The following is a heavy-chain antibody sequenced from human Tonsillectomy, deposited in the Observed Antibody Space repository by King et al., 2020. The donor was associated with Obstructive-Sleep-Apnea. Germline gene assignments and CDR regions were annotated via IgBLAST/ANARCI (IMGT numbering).Heavy chain of an antibody. D-gene: IGHD3-10*01. V-gene: IGHV3-20*01. CDR3: ARDRTYYHGSGSEWWFDP. J-gene: IGHJ5*02. Sequence: VQLVESGGGVVRPGGSLRLSCAASGFTFDDYAMSWVGQAPGKGLEWVSSINWNGGNIRYADSVKGRFTISRDNTKNSLYLKMNNLRAEDTALYHCARDRTYYHGSGSEWWFDPWGQGTLVSVSS. CDR1: GFTFDDYA. CDR2: INWNGGNI.